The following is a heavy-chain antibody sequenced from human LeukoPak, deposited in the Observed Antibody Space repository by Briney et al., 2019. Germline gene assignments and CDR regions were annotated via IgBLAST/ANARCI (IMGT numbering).Heavy chain of an antibody. V-gene: IGHV1-8*01. J-gene: IGHJ6*02. CDR2: MNPNSGNT. CDR1: GYTFTCYD. CDR3: ASPTLEWLFDGMDV. Sequence: ASVKVSCKASGYTFTCYDINWVRQATGQGLEWMGWMNPNSGNTGYAQKFQGRVTMTRNTSISTAYMELSSLRSEDTAVYYCASPTLEWLFDGMDVWGQGTTVTVSS. D-gene: IGHD3-3*01.